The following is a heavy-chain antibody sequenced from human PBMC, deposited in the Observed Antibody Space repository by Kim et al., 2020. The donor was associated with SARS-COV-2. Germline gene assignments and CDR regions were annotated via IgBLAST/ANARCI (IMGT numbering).Heavy chain of an antibody. CDR3: AREFSGGTNSAGFDH. CDR1: GGSTSSYY. V-gene: IGHV4-59*01. Sequence: SETLSLTCTVSGGSTSSYYWTWIRQPPGKGLDWIGYISYRGHIKYNPSLKSRVTISLDTSNNQVFLKLTSVSAADTAIYYCAREFSGGTNSAGFDHWGQG. D-gene: IGHD2-8*02. J-gene: IGHJ4*02. CDR2: ISYRGHI.